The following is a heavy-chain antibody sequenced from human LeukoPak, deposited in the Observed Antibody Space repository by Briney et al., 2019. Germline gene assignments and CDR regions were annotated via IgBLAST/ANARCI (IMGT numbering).Heavy chain of an antibody. CDR1: GFTFTNYN. D-gene: IGHD5-24*01. CDR3: ARVRDGYNDAYDI. V-gene: IGHV1-46*01. J-gene: IGHJ3*02. Sequence: GASVKVSCKASGFTFTNYNMHWVRQAPGHGLEWMGIINPSGGSTNYAQNFQARVTMTRDTSTSTVYMELSSLRSEDTAVYYCARVRDGYNDAYDIWGQGTMVTVPS. CDR2: INPSGGST.